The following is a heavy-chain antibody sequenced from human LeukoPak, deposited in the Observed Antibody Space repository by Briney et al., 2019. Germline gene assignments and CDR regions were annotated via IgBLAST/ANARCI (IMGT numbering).Heavy chain of an antibody. V-gene: IGHV3-23*01. J-gene: IGHJ4*02. CDR2: ISGSGGST. D-gene: IGHD2-15*01. CDR3: AKEGGYCSGGSCYFRYFDY. Sequence: HPGGSLRLSCAASGFTFSSYAMSWVRQAPGKGVEWVSAISGSGGSTYYADSVKGRFTISRDNSKKTLYLQMNSLRAEDTAVYYCAKEGGYCSGGSCYFRYFDYWGQGTLVTVSS. CDR1: GFTFSSYA.